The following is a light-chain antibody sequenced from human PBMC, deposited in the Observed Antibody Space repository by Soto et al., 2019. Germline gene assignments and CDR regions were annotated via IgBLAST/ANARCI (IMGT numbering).Light chain of an antibody. CDR2: DVS. Sequence: QSALTQPASVSGSPGQSITISCTGTSSDVGGYNYVSWYQQHPGKAPKLMIYDVSIRPSGVSNRFSGSESGNTASLTISGLQAEDEADYYCGAYTSGSTVVFGGGTQLTVL. CDR3: GAYTSGSTVV. V-gene: IGLV2-14*01. CDR1: SSDVGGYNY. J-gene: IGLJ2*01.